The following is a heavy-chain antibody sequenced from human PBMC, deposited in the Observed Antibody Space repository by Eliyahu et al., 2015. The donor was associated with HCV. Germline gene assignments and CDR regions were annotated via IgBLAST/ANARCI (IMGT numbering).Heavy chain of an antibody. CDR2: IFYSGST. J-gene: IGHJ4*02. Sequence: QLQLQESGPGLVKPSETLSLTCTVSGDSISSRSYYWGWIRQPPGKGLEWIGSIFYSGSTYYNSSLKSRVTTSVDTSKNQFSLKLSSVTAADTAVYYCARHDGSWPFDFWGQGTLVTVSS. V-gene: IGHV4-39*01. CDR1: GDSISSRSYY. CDR3: ARHDGSWPFDF. D-gene: IGHD6-13*01.